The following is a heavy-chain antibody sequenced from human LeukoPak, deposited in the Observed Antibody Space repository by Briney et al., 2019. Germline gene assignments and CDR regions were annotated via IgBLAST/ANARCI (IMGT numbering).Heavy chain of an antibody. D-gene: IGHD3-3*01. CDR3: ASGQGYASRSRSGAFDI. Sequence: SETLSLTCTVSGGSISSYYWSWIRQPPGKGLEWNGFIYYSGSTYYNPSLKSRVTISVDTSKNEVSLKLSSVTTADTAVYYCASGQGYASRSRSGAFDIWGQGTMVTVSS. J-gene: IGHJ3*02. CDR1: GGSISSYY. V-gene: IGHV4-59*01. CDR2: IYYSGST.